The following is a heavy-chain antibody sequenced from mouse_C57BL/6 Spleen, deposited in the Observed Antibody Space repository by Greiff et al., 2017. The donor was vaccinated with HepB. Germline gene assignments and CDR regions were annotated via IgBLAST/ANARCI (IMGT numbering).Heavy chain of an antibody. CDR1: GYTFTSYW. J-gene: IGHJ4*01. V-gene: IGHV1-55*01. Sequence: QVQLKQPGAELVKPGASVKMSCKASGYTFTSYWITWVKQRPGQGLEWIGDIYPGSGSTNYNEKFKSKATLTVDTSSSTAYMQLSSLTSEDSAVYYCAREGLLQDAMDYWGQGTSVTVSS. CDR2: IYPGSGST. CDR3: AREGLLQDAMDY. D-gene: IGHD2-3*01.